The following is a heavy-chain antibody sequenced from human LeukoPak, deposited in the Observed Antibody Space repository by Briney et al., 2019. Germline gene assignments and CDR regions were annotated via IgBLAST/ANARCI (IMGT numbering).Heavy chain of an antibody. D-gene: IGHD2-2*01. CDR2: IKQDGSEK. J-gene: IGHJ5*02. V-gene: IGHV3-7*01. Sequence: GGSLRLYCAASGFTFGSYWMSWVRQAPGKGLEWVANIKQDGSEKYYVDSVKGRFTISRDNGKNSLYLQINSLRAEDTAVYYCARDCSSTNCYRGGFDPWGQGTLVTVSS. CDR1: GFTFGSYW. CDR3: ARDCSSTNCYRGGFDP.